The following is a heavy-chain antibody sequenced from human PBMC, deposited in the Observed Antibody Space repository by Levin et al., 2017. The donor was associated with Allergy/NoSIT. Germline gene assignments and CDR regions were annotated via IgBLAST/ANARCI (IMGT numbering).Heavy chain of an antibody. Sequence: KASETLSLTCTVSGGSISSYYWSWIRQPPGKGLEWIGYIYYSGSTNYNPSLKSRVTISVDTSKNQFSLKLSSVTAADTAVYYCARWGYSYGPRPYYYYGMDVWGQGTTVTVSS. J-gene: IGHJ6*02. V-gene: IGHV4-59*01. CDR3: ARWGYSYGPRPYYYYGMDV. CDR2: IYYSGST. D-gene: IGHD5-18*01. CDR1: GGSISSYY.